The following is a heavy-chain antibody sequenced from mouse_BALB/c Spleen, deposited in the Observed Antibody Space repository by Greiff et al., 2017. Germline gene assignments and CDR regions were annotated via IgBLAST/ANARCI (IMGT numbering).Heavy chain of an antibody. D-gene: IGHD6-5*01. J-gene: IGHJ4*01. CDR2: ISDGGSYT. V-gene: IGHV5-4*02. Sequence: EVHLVESGGGLVKPGGSLKLSCAASGFTFSDYYMYWVRQTPEKRLEWVATISDGGSYTYYPDSVKGRFTISRDNAKNNLYLQMSSLKSEDTAMYYCARGPIDYAMDYWGQGTSVTVSS. CDR1: GFTFSDYY. CDR3: ARGPIDYAMDY.